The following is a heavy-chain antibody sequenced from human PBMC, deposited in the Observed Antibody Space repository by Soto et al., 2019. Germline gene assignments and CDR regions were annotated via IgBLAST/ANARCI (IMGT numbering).Heavy chain of an antibody. D-gene: IGHD6-19*01. Sequence: ASVKVSCKASGFTFTSSAVQWVRQARGQRLEWIGWIVVGSGNTNYAQKFQERVTITRDMSTSTAYMELSSLRSEDTAVYYCAADEGLRSGWHPTPPVDYWGQGTLVTVSS. CDR1: GFTFTSSA. V-gene: IGHV1-58*01. CDR3: AADEGLRSGWHPTPPVDY. CDR2: IVVGSGNT. J-gene: IGHJ4*02.